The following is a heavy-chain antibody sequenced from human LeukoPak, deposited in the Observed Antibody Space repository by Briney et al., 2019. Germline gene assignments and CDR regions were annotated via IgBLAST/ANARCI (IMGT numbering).Heavy chain of an antibody. Sequence: SETLSLTCSVSGGYIRNYYLIWIRQSPGKGLEWIGNVDKRGSTNYNPSFKSRVIVSSDTSRNEFSLKLNSVTAADTAIYYCARGGSSCYGCHDWFDPWGQGTRVTVSS. CDR1: GGYIRNYY. CDR3: ARGGSSCYGCHDWFDP. D-gene: IGHD2-2*01. J-gene: IGHJ5*02. CDR2: VDKRGST. V-gene: IGHV4-59*08.